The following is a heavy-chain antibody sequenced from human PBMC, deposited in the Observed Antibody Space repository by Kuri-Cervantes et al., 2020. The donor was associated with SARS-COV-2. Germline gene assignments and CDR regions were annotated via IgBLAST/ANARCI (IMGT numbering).Heavy chain of an antibody. Sequence: AGSLRLSCAASGFTFSSYAMHWVRQAPDKGLEWVAIISYDGSNKYYADSVKGRFTISRDNSKNTLYMQMNSLRAEDTAVYYCARDKYQLLYGGYYFDYWGQGTLVTVSS. D-gene: IGHD2-2*02. CDR3: ARDKYQLLYGGYYFDY. J-gene: IGHJ4*02. CDR1: GFTFSSYA. V-gene: IGHV3-30-3*01. CDR2: ISYDGSNK.